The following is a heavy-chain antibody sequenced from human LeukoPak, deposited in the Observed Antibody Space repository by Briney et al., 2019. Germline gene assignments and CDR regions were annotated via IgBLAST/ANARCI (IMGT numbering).Heavy chain of an antibody. CDR3: ARDLGTPFDY. CDR1: GFTFSSYA. V-gene: IGHV3-30-3*01. CDR2: ISYDGSNK. Sequence: PGGSLRLSCAASGFTFSSYAMHWVRQAPGKGLEWVAVISYDGSNKYYADSVKGRFTISRDNSKNTLYLQMNSLRAEDTAVYYCARDLGTPFDYWGQGTLVTVSS. D-gene: IGHD1-1*01. J-gene: IGHJ4*02.